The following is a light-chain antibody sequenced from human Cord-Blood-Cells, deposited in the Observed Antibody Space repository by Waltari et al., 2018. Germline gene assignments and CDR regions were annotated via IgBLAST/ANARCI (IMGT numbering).Light chain of an antibody. J-gene: IGKJ5*01. CDR3: QQRSNWPPIT. V-gene: IGKV3-11*01. Sequence: EIVLTQSPATVSLSPGARATISCRASQSVSSYLAWYQQKPGQAPRLLIYDASNRATGIPARFSGSGSGTDFTLTISSLEPEDFAVYYCQQRSNWPPITFGQGTRLEIK. CDR1: QSVSSY. CDR2: DAS.